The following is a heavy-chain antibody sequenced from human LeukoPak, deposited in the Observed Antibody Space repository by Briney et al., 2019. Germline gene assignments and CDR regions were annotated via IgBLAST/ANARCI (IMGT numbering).Heavy chain of an antibody. Sequence: GESLKISCKGSGYSFTYYWIGWVRQMPGKGLEWMGIIYPGDSDTRYRPSFQGKVTISVDKSISTAYLQWSSLKASDTAMYYCARQDGNSKYYFDYWCQGTLVTVSS. J-gene: IGHJ4*02. CDR3: ARQDGNSKYYFDY. V-gene: IGHV5-51*01. D-gene: IGHD1-1*01. CDR2: IYPGDSDT. CDR1: GYSFTYYW.